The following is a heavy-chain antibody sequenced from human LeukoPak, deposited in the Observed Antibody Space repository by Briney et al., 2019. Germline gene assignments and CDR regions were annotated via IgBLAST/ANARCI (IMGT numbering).Heavy chain of an antibody. CDR3: ARDPWAPPSVLRYFDWDYYYYGMDV. CDR1: GYTFTGYY. CDR2: INPNSGGT. Sequence: GASVKVSCKASGYTFTGYYMHWVRQAPGQGLEWMGWINPNSGGTNYAQKFQGRVTMTRDTSISTAYMELSRLRSDDTAVYYCARDPWAPPSVLRYFDWDYYYYGMDVWGQGTTVTVSS. V-gene: IGHV1-2*02. D-gene: IGHD3-9*01. J-gene: IGHJ6*02.